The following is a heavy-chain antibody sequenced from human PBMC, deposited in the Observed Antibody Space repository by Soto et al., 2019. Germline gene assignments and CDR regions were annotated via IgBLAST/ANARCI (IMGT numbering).Heavy chain of an antibody. CDR3: ARDSGYFGNTGFDDFDL. V-gene: IGHV3-21*01. J-gene: IGHJ3*01. CDR1: GFTFNNYV. CDR2: ISGRSSYI. D-gene: IGHD3-22*01. Sequence: GGSLRLSCAASGFTFNNYVMSWVRQAPGKGLEWVSSISGRSSYIYYADLMKGRFTISRDNAQNSLYLQMNSLTAEDTAVYFCARDSGYFGNTGFDDFDLWGHGTVVTVSS.